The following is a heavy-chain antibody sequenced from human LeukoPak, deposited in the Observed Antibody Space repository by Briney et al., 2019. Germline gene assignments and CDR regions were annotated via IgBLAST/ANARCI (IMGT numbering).Heavy chain of an antibody. CDR1: GGTFSSYA. J-gene: IGHJ4*02. CDR2: IIPIFGTA. D-gene: IGHD4-17*01. V-gene: IGHV1-69*05. CDR3: ASMLNGPYGDYTPFDY. Sequence: WASVKVSCKASGGTFSSYAISWVRQAPGQGLEWMGRIIPIFGTANYAQKFQGRVTITTDESTSTAYMELSSLRSEDTAVYYCASMLNGPYGDYTPFDYLGQGTLVTVSS.